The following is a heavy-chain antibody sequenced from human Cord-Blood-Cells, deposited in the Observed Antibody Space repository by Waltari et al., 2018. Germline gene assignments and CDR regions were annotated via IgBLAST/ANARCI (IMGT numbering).Heavy chain of an antibody. D-gene: IGHD1-1*01. Sequence: EVQLVESGGGLVQPGGSLKLPWAASGFTFSGSAMHWVRQASGKGLEWVGRIRSKANSYATAHAASVKGRFTISRDDSKNTAYLQMNSLKTEDTAVYYCTRSTGNGDYWGQGTLVTVSS. CDR3: TRSTGNGDY. CDR2: IRSKANSYAT. CDR1: GFTFSGSA. J-gene: IGHJ4*02. V-gene: IGHV3-73*02.